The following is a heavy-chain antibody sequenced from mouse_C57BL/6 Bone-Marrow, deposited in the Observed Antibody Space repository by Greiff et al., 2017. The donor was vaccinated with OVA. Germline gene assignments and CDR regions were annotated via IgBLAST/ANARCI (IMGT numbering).Heavy chain of an antibody. CDR1: GISITTGNYR. V-gene: IGHV3-5*01. Sequence: EVQLQQSGPGLVKPSQTVFLTCTVTGISITTGNYRWSWIRQFPGNKLEWIGYIYYSGTITYNPSLTSRTTITRDTPKNQFFLEMNSLTAEDTATYYCARVDYYGSSYWYFDVWGTGTTVTVSS. CDR2: IYYSGTI. J-gene: IGHJ1*03. D-gene: IGHD1-1*01. CDR3: ARVDYYGSSYWYFDV.